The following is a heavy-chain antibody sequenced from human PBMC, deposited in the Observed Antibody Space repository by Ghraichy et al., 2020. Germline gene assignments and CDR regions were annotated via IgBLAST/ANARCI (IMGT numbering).Heavy chain of an antibody. CDR1: GGSLSGYY. D-gene: IGHD2-15*01. J-gene: IGHJ4*02. CDR2: INHSGSA. CDR3: ARGHCSGDSCYSRFHY. Sequence: SQTLSLTCAVYGGSLSGYYWSWIRQTPGKGLEWIGEINHSGSANYNPSLKSRVTISVDTSRNQLSLKVTSVTAADAAVYYCARGHCSGDSCYSRFHYWGQGTLVTVSS. V-gene: IGHV4-34*01.